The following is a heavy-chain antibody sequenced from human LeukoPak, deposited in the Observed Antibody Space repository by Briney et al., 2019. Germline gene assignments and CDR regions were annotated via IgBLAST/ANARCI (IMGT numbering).Heavy chain of an antibody. D-gene: IGHD3-3*01. J-gene: IGHJ6*02. Sequence: GGSLRLSCAASGFTFSSYAMHWVRQAPGKGLEYVSAISSNGGSTYYANSVKGRFTISRDNSKNTLYLRMGSLRAEDMAVYYCARGNVGATIFGVVPMDVWGQGTTVTVSS. CDR3: ARGNVGATIFGVVPMDV. V-gene: IGHV3-64*01. CDR2: ISSNGGST. CDR1: GFTFSSYA.